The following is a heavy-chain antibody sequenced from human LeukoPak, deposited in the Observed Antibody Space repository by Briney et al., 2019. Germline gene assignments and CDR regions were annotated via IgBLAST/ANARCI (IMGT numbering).Heavy chain of an antibody. CDR2: ISWNGGST. V-gene: IGHV3-20*04. CDR3: ARSDKRYYGSGSYPDY. D-gene: IGHD3-10*01. Sequence: PGGSLRLSCAASGFTFDDYGMSWVRQAPGKGLEWVSGISWNGGSTGYADSVKGRFTISRDNAKNSLYLQMNSLRAEDTALYYCARSDKRYYGSGSYPDYWGQGTLVTVSS. CDR1: GFTFDDYG. J-gene: IGHJ4*02.